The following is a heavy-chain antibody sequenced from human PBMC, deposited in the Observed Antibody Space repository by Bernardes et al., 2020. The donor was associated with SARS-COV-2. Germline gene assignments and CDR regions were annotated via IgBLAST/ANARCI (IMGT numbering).Heavy chain of an antibody. CDR3: ARALPYGDYAPFDY. V-gene: IGHV3-11*05. CDR1: GFTFSDYY. Sequence: GALRLSCAASGFTFSDYYMSWIRQAPGKGLEWVSYISSSSSYTNYADSVKGRFTISRDNAKNSLYLQMNSLRAEDTAVYYCARALPYGDYAPFDYWGQGTLVTVSS. D-gene: IGHD4-17*01. CDR2: ISSSSSYT. J-gene: IGHJ4*02.